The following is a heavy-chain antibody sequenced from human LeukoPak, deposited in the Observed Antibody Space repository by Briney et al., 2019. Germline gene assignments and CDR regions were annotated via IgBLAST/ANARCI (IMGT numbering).Heavy chain of an antibody. CDR2: ISGSGGST. CDR1: GFTFSSYA. Sequence: GGSLRLSCAASGFTFSSYAMSWVRQAPGKGLEWVSAISGSGGSTYYADSVKGRFTISRDNSKNTPYLQMNSLRAEDTAVYYCAKETDSSLTPKYFQHWGQGTLVTVSS. CDR3: AKETDSSLTPKYFQH. D-gene: IGHD3-22*01. J-gene: IGHJ1*01. V-gene: IGHV3-23*01.